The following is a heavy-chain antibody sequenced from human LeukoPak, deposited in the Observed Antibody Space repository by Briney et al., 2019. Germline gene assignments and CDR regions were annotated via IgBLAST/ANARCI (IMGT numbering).Heavy chain of an antibody. Sequence: QSGRSLRLSCAVSGFSFSNFWMYWDRQGPGKGLVWVSRLNGDGDYTNYEDSVKGRFTISRDNAKNTLYLQMNSLRAEDTAVYYCARGESWAFDYWGQGTLVTVSS. D-gene: IGHD3-10*01. CDR2: LNGDGDYT. CDR1: GFSFSNFW. CDR3: ARGESWAFDY. V-gene: IGHV3-74*01. J-gene: IGHJ4*02.